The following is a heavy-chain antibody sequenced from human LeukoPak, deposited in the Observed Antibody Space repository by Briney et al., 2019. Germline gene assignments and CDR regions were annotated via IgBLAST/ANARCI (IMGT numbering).Heavy chain of an antibody. Sequence: PGGSRRLSCVASGFIFRDYSMNWVRQAPGKGLEWISYIGIDSGNTKYADSVKGRFTISGDNAKNSLYLQMNSLRVEDTAVYYCARDHNYAFDNWGQGTLVTVSS. CDR1: GFIFRDYS. CDR2: IGIDSGNT. CDR3: ARDHNYAFDN. J-gene: IGHJ4*02. D-gene: IGHD5-24*01. V-gene: IGHV3-48*04.